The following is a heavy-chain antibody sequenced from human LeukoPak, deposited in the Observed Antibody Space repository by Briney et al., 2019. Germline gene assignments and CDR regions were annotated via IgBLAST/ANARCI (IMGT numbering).Heavy chain of an antibody. CDR2: MNPNSGNT. J-gene: IGHJ6*03. CDR3: ARAGSIAARGTFYYYYYMDV. CDR1: GYTFTSYD. Sequence: GASVKVSCKASGYTFTSYDINWVRQATGQGLEWMGWMNPNSGNTGYAQKFQGRVTITRNTSISTAYMELSSLRSEDTAVYYCARAGSIAARGTFYYYYYMDVWGKGTTVTVSS. V-gene: IGHV1-8*03. D-gene: IGHD6-6*01.